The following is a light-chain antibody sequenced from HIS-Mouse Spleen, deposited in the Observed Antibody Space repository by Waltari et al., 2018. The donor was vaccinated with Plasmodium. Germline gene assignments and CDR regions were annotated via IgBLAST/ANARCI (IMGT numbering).Light chain of an antibody. J-gene: IGLJ2*01. CDR1: SLRSYN. V-gene: IGLV3-19*01. Sequence: SSELTQDPAVSVALGQTVRITCQGDSLRSYNESWYQQKPGQAPVLVIYGKNNRPSWIPDRFSGTSPGNTASLNNTGAQAEDEAEYYCNSRDSSGNHVLFGGGTKLPVL. CDR2: GKN. CDR3: NSRDSSGNHVL.